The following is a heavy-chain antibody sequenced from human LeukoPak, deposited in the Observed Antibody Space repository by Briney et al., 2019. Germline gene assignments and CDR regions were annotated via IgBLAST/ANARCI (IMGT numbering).Heavy chain of an antibody. D-gene: IGHD5-12*01. CDR3: AIEGYSGYDRGY. CDR2: ISGSGTTI. J-gene: IGHJ4*02. Sequence: GGSLRLSCVASGFTFSSYEMSWVRQAPGKGLEWVSEISGSGTTIFYADSVKGRFTVSRDNAKNSLYLQMNSLRAEDTAVYYCAIEGYSGYDRGYWGQGTLVTVSS. V-gene: IGHV3-48*03. CDR1: GFTFSSYE.